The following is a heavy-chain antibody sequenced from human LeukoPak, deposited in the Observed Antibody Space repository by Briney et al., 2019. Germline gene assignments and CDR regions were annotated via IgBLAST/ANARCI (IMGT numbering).Heavy chain of an antibody. Sequence: GRSLRLSCAASGFSFSNFGMHWVRQAPGKGLEWVAIISHDGSLKYFLDSVKGRFTISRDNSKNTLYLQMDSLGADDTAVYYCAKKNSYGSGAGDPLDVWGHGTLVTVSS. J-gene: IGHJ3*01. D-gene: IGHD3-10*01. CDR2: ISHDGSLK. CDR1: GFSFSNFG. CDR3: AKKNSYGSGAGDPLDV. V-gene: IGHV3-30*18.